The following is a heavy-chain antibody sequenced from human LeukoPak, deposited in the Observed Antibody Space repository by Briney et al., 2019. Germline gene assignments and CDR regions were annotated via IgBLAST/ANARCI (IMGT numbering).Heavy chain of an antibody. CDR3: ISYYDSSGYHYPTDY. D-gene: IGHD3-22*01. V-gene: IGHV3-73*01. CDR2: IRNKANSYAT. CDR1: GFTFSGST. Sequence: GGSLRLSCAASGFTFSGSTMHWVRQASGKGLEWVGRIRNKANSYATAYAASVKDRFTISRDDSQNTAYLQMNSLKTDDTAVYYCISYYDSSGYHYPTDYWGQGTLVTVSS. J-gene: IGHJ4*02.